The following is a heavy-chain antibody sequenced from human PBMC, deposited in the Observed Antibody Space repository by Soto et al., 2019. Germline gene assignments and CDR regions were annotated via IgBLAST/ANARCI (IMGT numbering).Heavy chain of an antibody. J-gene: IGHJ4*02. CDR1: GYTFTSYD. CDR2: MNPNSGNT. D-gene: IGHD4-17*01. V-gene: IGHV1-8*01. CDR3: ARAIDYGDIPTGDY. Sequence: QVQLVQSGAEVKKPGASVKVSCKASGYTFTSYDINWVRQATGQGLEWMGWMNPNSGNTGYVQKFQGRVTMTRNTSISTAYMEMSSLRSEDTAVYYCARAIDYGDIPTGDYWGQGTLVTVSS.